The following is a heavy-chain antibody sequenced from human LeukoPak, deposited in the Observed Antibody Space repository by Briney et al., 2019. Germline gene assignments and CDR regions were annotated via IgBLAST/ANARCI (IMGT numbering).Heavy chain of an antibody. Sequence: GASVKVSCKASGGTFSSYAISWVRQAPGQGLEWMGGIIPIFGTANYAQKFQGRVTITTDESTSTAYMGLSSLRSEDTAVYYCARARYYDFWSGYFLRTWFDPWGQGTLVTVSS. CDR2: IIPIFGTA. D-gene: IGHD3-3*01. V-gene: IGHV1-69*05. CDR1: GGTFSSYA. J-gene: IGHJ5*02. CDR3: ARARYYDFWSGYFLRTWFDP.